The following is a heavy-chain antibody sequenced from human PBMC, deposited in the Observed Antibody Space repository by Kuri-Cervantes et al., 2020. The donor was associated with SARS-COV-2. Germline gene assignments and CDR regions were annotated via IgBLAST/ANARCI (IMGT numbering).Heavy chain of an antibody. CDR2: IKSKTDGGTT. J-gene: IGHJ4*02. D-gene: IGHD2-15*01. Sequence: LSLTCAASGFTFSNAWMSWVRQAPGKGLEWVGRIKSKTDGGTTDYAAPVKGRFTISRDESKNTLYLQMNSLKTEDTAVYYCTTDEVVVAAAIDYWGQGTLVTVSS. CDR3: TTDEVVVAAAIDY. V-gene: IGHV3-15*01. CDR1: GFTFSNAW.